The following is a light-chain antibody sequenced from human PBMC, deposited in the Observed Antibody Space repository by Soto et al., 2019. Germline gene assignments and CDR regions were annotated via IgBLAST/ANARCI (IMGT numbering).Light chain of an antibody. CDR2: SNY. J-gene: IGLJ7*01. CDR1: SSNIGSNL. Sequence: QSVLTQPPSASGTPGQSVTISCSGSSSNIGSNLVNWYQQLPGTAPKLLIYSNYQRPSGIPDRFSGSKSGTSASLAISGLQSEDEADYYCAAWKDSLNGHVFGGGTQLTVL. V-gene: IGLV1-44*01. CDR3: AAWKDSLNGHV.